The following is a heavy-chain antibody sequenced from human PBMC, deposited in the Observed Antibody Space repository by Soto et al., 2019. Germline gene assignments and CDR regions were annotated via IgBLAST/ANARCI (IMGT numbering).Heavy chain of an antibody. Sequence: VQLVQSGAEVKKPGASVKVSCKTSGYTFTSSDIQWVRQAPGQGLEWMGWMNPNSGNTVYAQKFQGRVTMTRDTSVRTAYMELSSLRSEDTAVYYCARDGVIRGVIIFLENWGQGTLVTVSS. CDR3: ARDGVIRGVIIFLEN. J-gene: IGHJ4*02. CDR1: GYTFTSSD. CDR2: MNPNSGNT. V-gene: IGHV1-8*01. D-gene: IGHD3-10*01.